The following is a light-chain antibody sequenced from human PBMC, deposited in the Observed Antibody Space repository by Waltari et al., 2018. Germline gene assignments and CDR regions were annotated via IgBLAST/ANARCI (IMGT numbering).Light chain of an antibody. V-gene: IGKV1-5*03. CDR2: QAS. Sequence: DIQMTQSPSTLSASVGDRVTITCRAIQSVRSWLAWYQQKPGKAPKFLIYQASTSESGVPSRFSGSQSGTEFTLTISSLQPDDFATYYCQQYNSYPYTFGQGTKLEIK. J-gene: IGKJ2*01. CDR1: QSVRSW. CDR3: QQYNSYPYT.